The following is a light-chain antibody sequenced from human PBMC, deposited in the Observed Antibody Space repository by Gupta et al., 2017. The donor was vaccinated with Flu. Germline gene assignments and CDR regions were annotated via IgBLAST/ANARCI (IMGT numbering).Light chain of an antibody. CDR2: KIS. J-gene: IGKJ1*01. CDR3: MQNVQVHRT. Sequence: DIVLTQTPLSSAVSLGQPASISCRSSQSLVDSDGNTYLRWLHQRPGQPPRPLIYKISNRFSGVPDRVSGSGAGTDFTLKISRVEAEDVGVYYCMQNVQVHRTFGQGSKVEIK. CDR1: QSLVDSDGNTY. V-gene: IGKV2-24*01.